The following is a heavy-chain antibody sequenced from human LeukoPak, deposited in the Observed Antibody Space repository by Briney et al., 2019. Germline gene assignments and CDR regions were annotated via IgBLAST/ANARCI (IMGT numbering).Heavy chain of an antibody. J-gene: IGHJ6*02. CDR1: GGSFSDYY. D-gene: IGHD6-13*01. Sequence: AETLSLTCSVYGGSFSDYYWTWIRQPPGKGLEWIREINQSGRANYNPSLKSRVTMSVDTSKNQFSLKLSSVTAADTAFYFCARGEQLDYYHYGMDVWGQGTTVTVSS. CDR3: ARGEQLDYYHYGMDV. V-gene: IGHV4-34*01. CDR2: INQSGRA.